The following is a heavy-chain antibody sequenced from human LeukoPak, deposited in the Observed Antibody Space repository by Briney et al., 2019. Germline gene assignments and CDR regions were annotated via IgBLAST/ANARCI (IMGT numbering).Heavy chain of an antibody. Sequence: PGGSLRLSCAASGFTFSSYAMSWVRQAPGKGLEWVSAISGSGGSTYYADSVKGRFTISRDNSKNTLYLQMNSLRAEDTAVYYCAKPIERDIVLMVYPFDYWGQGTLVTVSS. V-gene: IGHV3-23*01. CDR2: ISGSGGST. CDR3: AKPIERDIVLMVYPFDY. J-gene: IGHJ4*02. CDR1: GFTFSSYA. D-gene: IGHD2-8*01.